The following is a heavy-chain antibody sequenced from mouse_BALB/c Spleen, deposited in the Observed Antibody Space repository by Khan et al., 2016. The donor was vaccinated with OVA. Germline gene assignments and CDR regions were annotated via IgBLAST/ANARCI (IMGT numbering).Heavy chain of an antibody. CDR2: MNTYTGEP. CDR3: VRFNGGY. J-gene: IGHJ2*01. Sequence: QIQLVQSGPELKKPGETVKISCKASGYTFKDYVMNWVKQSPGEGLKWMGWMNTYTGEPTYADDFKGRFAFSLETSASTASLPISSLTKEYTATNFGVRFNGGYWGQGTTLTVSS. CDR1: GYTFKDYV. V-gene: IGHV9-3-1*01.